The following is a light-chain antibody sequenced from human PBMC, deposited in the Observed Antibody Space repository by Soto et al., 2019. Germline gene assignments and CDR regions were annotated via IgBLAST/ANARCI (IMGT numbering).Light chain of an antibody. V-gene: IGKV3-20*01. CDR3: QQYGSSPREPWT. CDR1: QSVSSSY. Sequence: EIVLTQSPGTLSLSPGERATLSCRASQSVSSSYLAWYQQKPGQAPRLLIYGASSRATGIPDRFSGSGSGTDFTLTISRLEPEDFAVYYCQQYGSSPREPWTFGQGTKVEIK. J-gene: IGKJ1*01. CDR2: GAS.